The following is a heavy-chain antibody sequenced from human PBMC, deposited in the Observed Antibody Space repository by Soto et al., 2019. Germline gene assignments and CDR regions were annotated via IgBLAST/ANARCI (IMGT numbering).Heavy chain of an antibody. Sequence: TMCLTSTGAGDSIGNGDYWVMIRKPPGKGLEWIGSIYHSGSTYYNPSRKSRVTISVDTSKSQFSLKLSSVTAADTAVYYCARADYDSSGYYLNWWLDLWGRGTLVTVSS. V-gene: IGHV4-38-2*02. CDR3: ARADYDSSGYYLNWWLDL. CDR2: IYHSGST. J-gene: IGHJ2*01. CDR1: GDSIGNGDY. D-gene: IGHD3-22*01.